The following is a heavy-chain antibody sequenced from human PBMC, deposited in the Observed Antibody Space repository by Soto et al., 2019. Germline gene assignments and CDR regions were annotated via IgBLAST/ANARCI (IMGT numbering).Heavy chain of an antibody. D-gene: IGHD2-2*01. J-gene: IGHJ4*02. V-gene: IGHV3-48*01. CDR1: GFAFSTYS. Sequence: DVQLVESGGGLVQPGGSLRLSCAASGFAFSTYSMNWFRLARGKGLEWVSYISHSSSTIYYADSVKGRFTISRDNAKNSLYLQMNSLRADDTALYYCARVALVAGGPGCWGQGTLVTVSS. CDR3: ARVALVAGGPGC. CDR2: ISHSSSTI.